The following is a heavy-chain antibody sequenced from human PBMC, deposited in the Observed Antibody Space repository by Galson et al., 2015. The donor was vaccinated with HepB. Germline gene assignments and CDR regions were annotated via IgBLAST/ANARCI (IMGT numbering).Heavy chain of an antibody. CDR3: ARLGGSYIPLSSG. Sequence: SVKVSCKASGGTFSSYAISWVRQAPGQGLEWMGGIIPIFGTANYAQKFQGRVTITADESTSTAYMELSSLRSEDTAVYYCARLGGSYIPLSSGWGQGTLVTVSS. CDR2: IIPIFGTA. V-gene: IGHV1-69*13. CDR1: GGTFSSYA. D-gene: IGHD1-26*01. J-gene: IGHJ4*02.